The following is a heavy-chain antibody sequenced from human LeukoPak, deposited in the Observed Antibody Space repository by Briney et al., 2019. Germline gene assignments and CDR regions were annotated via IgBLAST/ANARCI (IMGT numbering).Heavy chain of an antibody. Sequence: ASVKVSCKTSGYTFTTYHINWVRQATGRGLEWLGWVNPYSGDRGYAQKFQGRLSITSDTSISTAYMELGSLRSDDTAVYFCARTTSFTASGYDYWGQGTLVTVSS. V-gene: IGHV1-8*03. D-gene: IGHD6-25*01. CDR2: VNPYSGDR. J-gene: IGHJ4*02. CDR3: ARTTSFTASGYDY. CDR1: GYTFTTYH.